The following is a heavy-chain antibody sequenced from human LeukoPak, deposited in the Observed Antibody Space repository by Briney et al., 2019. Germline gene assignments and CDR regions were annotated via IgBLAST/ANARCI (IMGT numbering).Heavy chain of an antibody. Sequence: ASVKVSCKASGYTFTSYDINWVRQATGQGLEWMGWMNPNSGNTGYAQKFQGRVTMTRNTSISTAYMELSSLRSDDTAVYYCARVKLVHGWFDPWGQGTLVTVSS. CDR3: ARVKLVHGWFDP. CDR1: GYTFTSYD. V-gene: IGHV1-8*01. D-gene: IGHD1/OR15-1a*01. J-gene: IGHJ5*02. CDR2: MNPNSGNT.